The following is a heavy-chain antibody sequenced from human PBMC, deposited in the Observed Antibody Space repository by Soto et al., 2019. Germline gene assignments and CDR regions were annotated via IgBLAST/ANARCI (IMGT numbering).Heavy chain of an antibody. V-gene: IGHV3-15*01. D-gene: IGHD6-19*01. J-gene: IGHJ4*02. CDR3: TTDRKWLDLAY. CDR1: GFTFSNAW. CDR2: IKSKTDGRTT. Sequence: PGGSLRLSCAASGFTFSNAWMSWVRQAPGKGLEWVGRIKSKTDGRTTDYAAPVKGRFTISRDDSKNTLYLQMNSLKTEDTAVYYCTTDRKWLDLAYWGQGTLVTV.